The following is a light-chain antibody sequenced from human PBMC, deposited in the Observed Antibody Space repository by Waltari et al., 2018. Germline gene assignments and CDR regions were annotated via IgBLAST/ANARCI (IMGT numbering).Light chain of an antibody. V-gene: IGKV4-1*01. CDR3: HQYYSVPLT. Sequence: DIVMTQSPDSLAVSLGERATINCKSSQTISYSSNNKNYLAWYQKKPGQPPRLLISWASSRASGVPDRFSGSGSGTDFTLTISSLQVEDVAIYYCHQYYSVPLTFGQGTKVGIK. CDR2: WAS. J-gene: IGKJ1*01. CDR1: QTISYSSNNKNY.